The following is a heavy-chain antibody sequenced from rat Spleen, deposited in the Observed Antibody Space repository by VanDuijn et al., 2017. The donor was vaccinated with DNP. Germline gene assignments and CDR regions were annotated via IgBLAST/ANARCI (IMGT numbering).Heavy chain of an antibody. V-gene: IGHV2S63*01. CDR1: GFSLTDYS. CDR2: MWSGGST. Sequence: EVQLKESGPGLVQPSQTLSLTCTVSGFSLTDYSVHWVRQPPGKGLEWMGLMWSGGSTAYNSALKSRLSISRDTSKSQVFLKMNSLQTEDTAIDYCTSYYSGDFHYWGQGVMVTVSS. CDR3: TSYYSGDFHY. J-gene: IGHJ2*01. D-gene: IGHD1-1*01.